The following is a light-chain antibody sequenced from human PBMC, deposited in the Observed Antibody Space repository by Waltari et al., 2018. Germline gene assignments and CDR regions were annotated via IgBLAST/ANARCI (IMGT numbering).Light chain of an antibody. Sequence: QSALTQPASVSGSPGQSITISCTGTSSDVGGYKYVSWYQHYPGKAPKLIIYEVSNRPSGVSDRFSGSKSGNTASLTISGLQAEDEVDYYCNSYTDSIIFGGGTKLTVL. CDR3: NSYTDSII. V-gene: IGLV2-14*01. CDR2: EVS. J-gene: IGLJ2*01. CDR1: SSDVGGYKY.